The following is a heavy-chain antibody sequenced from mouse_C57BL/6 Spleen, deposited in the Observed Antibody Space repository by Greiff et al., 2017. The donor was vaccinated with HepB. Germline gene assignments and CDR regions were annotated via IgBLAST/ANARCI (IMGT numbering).Heavy chain of an antibody. J-gene: IGHJ4*01. V-gene: IGHV1-52*01. CDR3: ARMGGSSLFYYAMDH. Sequence: QVLLQQPGAELVRPGSSVKLSCKASGYTFTSYWMHWVKQRPIQGLEWIGNIDPSDSETHYNQKFKDKATLTVDKSSSTAYMQLSSLTSEDSAVYYCARMGGSSLFYYAMDHCCQGTSVTVSS. CDR1: GYTFTSYW. D-gene: IGHD1-1*01. CDR2: IDPSDSET.